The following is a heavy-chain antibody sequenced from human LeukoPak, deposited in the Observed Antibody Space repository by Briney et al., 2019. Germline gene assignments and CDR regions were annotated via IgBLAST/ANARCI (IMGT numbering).Heavy chain of an antibody. J-gene: IGHJ4*02. CDR3: AKDTNNMVRGVIIGYYFDY. D-gene: IGHD3-10*01. V-gene: IGHV3-30*02. Sequence: SGGSLRLSCAASGFTVSTNYMSWVRQAPGKGLEWVAFIRYDGSNKYYADSVKGRFSISRDNSKNTLYLQMNSLRAEDTAVYYCAKDTNNMVRGVIIGYYFDYWGQGTLVTVSS. CDR1: GFTVSTNY. CDR2: IRYDGSNK.